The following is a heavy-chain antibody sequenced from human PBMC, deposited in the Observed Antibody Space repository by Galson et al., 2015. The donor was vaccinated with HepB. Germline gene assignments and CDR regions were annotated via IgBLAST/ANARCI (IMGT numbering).Heavy chain of an antibody. D-gene: IGHD3-9*01. V-gene: IGHV4-34*01. CDR3: ARGLEDDILTDIYYGMDV. CDR2: INHSGST. CDR1: GGSFSGYY. Sequence: ETLSLTCAVYGGSFSGYYWSWIRQPPGKGLEWIGEINHSGSTNYNPSLKSRVTISVDTSKNQFSLKLSSVTAADTAVYYCARGLEDDILTDIYYGMDVWGQGTTVTVSS. J-gene: IGHJ6*02.